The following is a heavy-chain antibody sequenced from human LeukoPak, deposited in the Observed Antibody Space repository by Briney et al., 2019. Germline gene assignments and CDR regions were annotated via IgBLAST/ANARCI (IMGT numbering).Heavy chain of an antibody. CDR3: AKDTSIGKYCTNGVCSPFDY. Sequence: GSLTLSCAGSGFTFSSYAMSWVRQAPGQGLEWVSVISDSGDYTSYADSVRGRFTISRDNSRNTLYLQMISLRPEDTAVYYCAKDTSIGKYCTNGVCSPFDYWGQGTLVTVSS. CDR1: GFTFSSYA. J-gene: IGHJ4*02. CDR2: ISDSGDYT. D-gene: IGHD2-8*01. V-gene: IGHV3-23*01.